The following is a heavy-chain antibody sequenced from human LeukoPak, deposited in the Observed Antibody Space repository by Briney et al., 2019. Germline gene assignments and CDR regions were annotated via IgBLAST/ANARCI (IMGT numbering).Heavy chain of an antibody. V-gene: IGHV3-48*03. D-gene: IGHD2-15*01. CDR1: GFTFSSYE. CDR3: ARDRFGGGFDY. CDR2: ISSSGSTI. Sequence: PGGSLRLSCAASGFTFSSYEMNWVRQAQGKGLEWVSYISSSGSTIYYADSVKGRFTISRDNAKNSLYLQMNSLRAEDTAVYYRARDRFGGGFDYWGQGTLVTVSS. J-gene: IGHJ4*02.